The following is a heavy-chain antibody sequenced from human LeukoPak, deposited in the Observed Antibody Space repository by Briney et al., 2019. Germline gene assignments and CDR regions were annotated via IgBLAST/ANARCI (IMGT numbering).Heavy chain of an antibody. CDR2: ISGSGGST. V-gene: IGHV3-23*01. CDR1: GFTFSSYA. CDR3: AKSVVAATYFDY. Sequence: GGSLRLSCAASGFTFSSYAMSWVRQAPGKGLEWGSAISGSGGSTYYADSVKGRFTISRDNSKNTLYLQMNSLRAEDTAVYYCAKSVVAATYFDYWGQGTLVTVSS. D-gene: IGHD2-15*01. J-gene: IGHJ4*02.